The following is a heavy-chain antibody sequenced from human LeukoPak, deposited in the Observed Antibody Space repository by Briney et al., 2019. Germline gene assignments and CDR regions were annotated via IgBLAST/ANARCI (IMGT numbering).Heavy chain of an antibody. CDR3: AGGYLKTGFGS. J-gene: IGHJ5*02. V-gene: IGHV6-1*01. CDR2: TFYTSKWNS. Sequence: SQTLSLTCAISGDSVSTKSATWNWIRQSPSRGLEWLGRTFYTSKWNSGYAGSVKSRITITPDTCKNQFSLHLDSVTPEDTAVYYCAGGYLKTGFGSWGQGTLVTVSS. D-gene: IGHD5-18*01. CDR1: GDSVSTKSAT.